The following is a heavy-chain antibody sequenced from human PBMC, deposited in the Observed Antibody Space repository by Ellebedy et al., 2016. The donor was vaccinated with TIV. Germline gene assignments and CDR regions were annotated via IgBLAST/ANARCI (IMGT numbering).Heavy chain of an antibody. J-gene: IGHJ4*02. CDR3: AKEADY. CDR1: GFTFSNSE. CDR2: VRYDASDK. V-gene: IGHV3-30*02. Sequence: GGSLRLSCAASGFTFSNSEMHWVRQAPGKGLEWVAFVRYDASDKYYAGSVKGRFTISRDNSKNTVHLQMTSLRAEDTAVYYCAKEADYWGQGILVTGSS.